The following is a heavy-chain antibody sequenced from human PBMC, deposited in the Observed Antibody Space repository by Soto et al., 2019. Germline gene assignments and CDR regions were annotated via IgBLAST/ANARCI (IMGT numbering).Heavy chain of an antibody. V-gene: IGHV6-1*01. CDR2: TYYRSKWYN. CDR1: GDSVSSNSAA. CDR3: ATSIAASGPYYYYGMDV. Sequence: QTLSLTCAISGDSVSSNSAAWNWIRQSPSRGLEWLGRTYYRSKWYNDYAVSVKSRITINPDTSKNQFSLQLNSVTPEDTAVYYCATSIAASGPYYYYGMDVWGQGTTVTVSS. J-gene: IGHJ6*02. D-gene: IGHD6-6*01.